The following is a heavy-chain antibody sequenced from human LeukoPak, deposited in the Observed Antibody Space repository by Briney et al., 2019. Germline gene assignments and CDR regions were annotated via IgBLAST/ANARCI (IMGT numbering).Heavy chain of an antibody. Sequence: ASVKVSCKASGHIFISYYIHWVRQAPGQGLEWMGVINPSDGSTNCAQKFQGRVTMTRDTSATTVYLDLSGLTFEDTAVYYCASDVAREFDHWGQGTLVTVSS. D-gene: IGHD5-24*01. CDR3: ASDVAREFDH. V-gene: IGHV1-46*01. CDR2: INPSDGST. CDR1: GHIFISYY. J-gene: IGHJ4*02.